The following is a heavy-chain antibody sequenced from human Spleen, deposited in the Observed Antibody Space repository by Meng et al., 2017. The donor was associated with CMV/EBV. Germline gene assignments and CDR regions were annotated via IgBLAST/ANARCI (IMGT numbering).Heavy chain of an antibody. J-gene: IGHJ4*02. CDR3: ARSLGDWGAYYFDY. CDR2: MYHTGNT. D-gene: IGHD2-21*02. Sequence: TVARGSIRNDFWSWIRQPPGKGLEWIGDMYHTGNTNFNPSLMSRVTMSADTSKNQFSLKVNSVTAADTAVYYCARSLGDWGAYYFDYWGQGRLVTVSS. V-gene: IGHV4-59*01. CDR1: RGSIRNDF.